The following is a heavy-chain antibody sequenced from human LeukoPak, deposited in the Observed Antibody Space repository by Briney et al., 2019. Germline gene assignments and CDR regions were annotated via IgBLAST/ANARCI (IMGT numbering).Heavy chain of an antibody. J-gene: IGHJ4*02. CDR2: ISEGADIT. D-gene: IGHD2/OR15-2a*01. CDR3: AKQNSRGFDY. Sequence: GGSLRLSCAASEFNFRYYAMTWVRQAPGKGLECVSGISEGADITYYGGSVKGRFTISRDNSKNTLYLQMNSLRAEDTAVYYCAKQNSRGFDYWGQGTLVTVSS. CDR1: EFNFRYYA. V-gene: IGHV3-23*01.